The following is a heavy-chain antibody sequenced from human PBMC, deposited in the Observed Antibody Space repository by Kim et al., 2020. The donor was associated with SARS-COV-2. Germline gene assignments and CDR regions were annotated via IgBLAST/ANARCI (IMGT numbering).Heavy chain of an antibody. D-gene: IGHD2-15*01. J-gene: IGHJ4*02. CDR1: GGSFSGYY. V-gene: IGHV4-34*01. Sequence: SETLSLTCAVYGGSFSGYYWSWIRQPPGKGLEWIGEINHSGSTNYNPSLKSRVTISVDTSKNQFSLKLSSVTAADTAVYYCARYRRTVVVAATGRRPGRPFDYWGQGTLVTVSS. CDR3: ARYRRTVVVAATGRRPGRPFDY. CDR2: INHSGST.